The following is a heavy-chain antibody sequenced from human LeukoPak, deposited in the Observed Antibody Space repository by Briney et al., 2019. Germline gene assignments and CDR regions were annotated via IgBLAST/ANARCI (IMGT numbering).Heavy chain of an antibody. CDR1: GLTFSSHW. V-gene: IGHV3-74*01. Sequence: GGSLRLSCAASGLTFSSHWMHWVRQAPRKGLVWVSRITNDGSSTTYADSVKGRFTISRDNSKNTLYLQMNSLRAEDTAVYYCARDRHYYDSSGHFDYWGQGTLVTVSS. D-gene: IGHD3-22*01. J-gene: IGHJ4*02. CDR3: ARDRHYYDSSGHFDY. CDR2: ITNDGSST.